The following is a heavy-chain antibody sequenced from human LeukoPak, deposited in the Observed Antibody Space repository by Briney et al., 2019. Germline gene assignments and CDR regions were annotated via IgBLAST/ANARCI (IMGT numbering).Heavy chain of an antibody. V-gene: IGHV1-2*02. Sequence: ASVKVSCKASGYTFTGSYMHWVRQAPGQGLEWMGWINPNSGGTNYAQKFQGRVTMTRDTSISTAYMELSRLRSDDTAVYYCARDESSDPSQGPWGQGTLVTVSS. CDR3: ARDESSDPSQGP. CDR1: GYTFTGSY. CDR2: INPNSGGT. D-gene: IGHD1-26*01. J-gene: IGHJ5*02.